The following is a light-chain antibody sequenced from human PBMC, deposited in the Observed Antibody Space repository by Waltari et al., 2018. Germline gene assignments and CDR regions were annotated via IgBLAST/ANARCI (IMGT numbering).Light chain of an antibody. CDR3: CSYAGYYTV. J-gene: IGLJ3*02. CDR2: DVN. CDR1: SSDVGGYNF. Sequence: QSALTQPRSVSGSPGQSVTISCTGTSSDVGGYNFVSWYQQYPGNAPKLMLYDVNKRPSGVPDRFSGSKSGNTASLIISGLQTEDEADYYCCSYAGYYTVFGGGTKLTVL. V-gene: IGLV2-11*01.